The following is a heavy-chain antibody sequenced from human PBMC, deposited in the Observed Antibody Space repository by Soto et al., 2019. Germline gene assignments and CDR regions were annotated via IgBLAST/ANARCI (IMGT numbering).Heavy chain of an antibody. CDR1: GGSISSGDYY. Sequence: QVQLQESGPGLVKPSQTLSLTCTVSGGSISSGDYYWSWIRQPPGKGLEWIGYIYYSGGTYYNPSHKSRVTLSVDTSTNPFSLKLSSVTAADSAVYYCARVGGFGATTIDYWGQGTLVTVSS. V-gene: IGHV4-30-4*01. J-gene: IGHJ4*02. CDR3: ARVGGFGATTIDY. CDR2: IYYSGGT. D-gene: IGHD3-10*01.